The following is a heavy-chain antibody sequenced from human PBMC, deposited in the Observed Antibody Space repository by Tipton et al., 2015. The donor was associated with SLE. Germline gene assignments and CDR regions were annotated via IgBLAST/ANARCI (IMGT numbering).Heavy chain of an antibody. J-gene: IGHJ4*02. CDR3: ARVGSSGWYFDY. CDR2: IYYSGST. Sequence: LRLSCTVSGGSVSSGSYYWSWIRQPPGKGLEWIGYIYYSGSTNYNPSLKSRVTISVDTSKNQFSLKLSSVTAADTAVYYCARVGSSGWYFDYWGQGTLVTVSS. D-gene: IGHD6-19*01. CDR1: GGSVSSGSYY. V-gene: IGHV4-61*01.